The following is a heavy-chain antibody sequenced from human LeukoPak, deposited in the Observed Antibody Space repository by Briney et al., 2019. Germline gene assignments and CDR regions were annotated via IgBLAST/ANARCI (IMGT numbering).Heavy chain of an antibody. CDR2: VSGSGGST. V-gene: IGHV3-23*01. Sequence: GGSLRLSCAASGFTFSSYAMSWVRQAPGKGLEWVSAVSGSGGSTYSADSVKGRFTFSRDNSKNTLYLQMNSLRAEDTAVYYCAREVRGVPSYGQFYFLWGQGTLVTVSS. CDR3: AREVRGVPSYGQFYFL. J-gene: IGHJ4*02. CDR1: GFTFSSYA. D-gene: IGHD3-10*01.